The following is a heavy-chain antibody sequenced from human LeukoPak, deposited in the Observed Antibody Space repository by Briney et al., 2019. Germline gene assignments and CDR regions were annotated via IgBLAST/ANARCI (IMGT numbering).Heavy chain of an antibody. D-gene: IGHD2-8*01. CDR3: ATLNGPLFEY. CDR2: IHQHGNEK. J-gene: IGHJ4*02. CDR1: GFTFSNYW. Sequence: GGSLRLSCAASGFTFSNYWMSWVRQAPGKGLEWVASIHQHGNEKYFADSVRGRFTISRDNAKNSLYLQMSSLRAEDTAVYYCATLNGPLFEYWGQGTLVTVSS. V-gene: IGHV3-7*01.